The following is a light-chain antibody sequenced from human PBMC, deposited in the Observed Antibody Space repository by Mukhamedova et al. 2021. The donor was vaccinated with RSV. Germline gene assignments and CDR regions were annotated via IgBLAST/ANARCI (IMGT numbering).Light chain of an antibody. Sequence: WYQRRVHGRAPELLIYAASRLQSGVPSRFSGSGSGTDLTLTISSLQPEDFATYYCQQANSFPRTFGQGTKVEIK. J-gene: IGKJ1*01. CDR3: QQANSFPRT. CDR2: AAS. V-gene: IGKV1-12*01.